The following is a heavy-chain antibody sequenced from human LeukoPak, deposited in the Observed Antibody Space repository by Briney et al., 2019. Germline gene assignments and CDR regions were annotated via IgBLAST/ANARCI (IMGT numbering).Heavy chain of an antibody. D-gene: IGHD3-10*01. CDR3: AKPSNYYGSATDAFDF. CDR1: GGSISSRYSY. Sequence: PSETLSLTCTVSGGSISSRYSYWGWIRQPPGKGLEWIGNIYYSGSTYYNPSLKSRVTISVDTSKNHFSLKLNSVTAADTAVYYCAKPSNYYGSATDAFDFWGQGTMVTVSS. CDR2: IYYSGST. J-gene: IGHJ3*01. V-gene: IGHV4-39*07.